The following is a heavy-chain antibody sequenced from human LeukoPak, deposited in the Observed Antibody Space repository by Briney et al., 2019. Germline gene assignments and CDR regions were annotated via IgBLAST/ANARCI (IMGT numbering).Heavy chain of an antibody. J-gene: IGHJ4*02. CDR1: GGSISSSSYY. D-gene: IGHD5-18*01. CDR3: ARLGGYSYGYRYFDY. Sequence: PSETLSLTCTVSGGSISSSSYYWGWIRQPPGKGLGWIGSIYYSGSTYYNPSLKSRVTISVDTSKNQFSLKLSSVTAADTAVYYCARLGGYSYGYRYFDYWGQGTLVTVSS. CDR2: IYYSGST. V-gene: IGHV4-39*01.